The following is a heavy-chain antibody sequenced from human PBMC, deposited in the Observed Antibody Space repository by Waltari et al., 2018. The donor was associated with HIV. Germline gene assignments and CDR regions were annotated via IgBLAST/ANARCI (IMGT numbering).Heavy chain of an antibody. D-gene: IGHD3-9*01. V-gene: IGHV3-30*18. CDR2: ISYDGSNK. CDR1: GFTFRSYG. J-gene: IGHJ6*02. Sequence: QVQLVESGGGVVQPGRSLRLSCAASGFTFRSYGMHWVRQASGKGRGWVAVISYDGSNKYYADSVKGRFTISRDNSKNTLYLQMNSLRAEDTAVYYCAKDTGLTGFFYYYGLDVWGQGTTVTVSS. CDR3: AKDTGLTGFFYYYGLDV.